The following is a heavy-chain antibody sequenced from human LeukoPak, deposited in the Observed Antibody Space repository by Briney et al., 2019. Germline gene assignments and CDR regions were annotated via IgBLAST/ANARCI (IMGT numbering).Heavy chain of an antibody. D-gene: IGHD3-9*01. CDR2: INPNSGVT. CDR1: GYTFTAYY. CDR3: ARATFYDFLTGYYKGFWFDP. J-gene: IGHJ5*02. V-gene: IGHV1-2*02. Sequence: GSVKVSCKASGYTFTAYYMHWVRQAPGQGLEWMGWINPNSGVTNYAQNFQGRVTMTTDTSTSTASMELRSLRSDDTAVYYCARATFYDFLTGYYKGFWFDPWGQGTLVTVSS.